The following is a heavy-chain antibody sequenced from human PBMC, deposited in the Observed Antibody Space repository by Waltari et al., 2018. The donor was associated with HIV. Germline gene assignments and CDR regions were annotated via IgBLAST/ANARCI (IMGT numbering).Heavy chain of an antibody. CDR1: GGSFSGYY. CDR2: INHSGST. D-gene: IGHD2-2*01. Sequence: QVQLQQWGAGLLKPSETLSLTCAVYGGSFSGYYWSWIRQPPGKGLGWIGEINHSGSTNYNPSRKSRVTISVDTSKNQFSLKLSSVTAADTAVYYCAREGTDCSSTSCYAFDIWGQGTMVTVSS. CDR3: AREGTDCSSTSCYAFDI. J-gene: IGHJ3*02. V-gene: IGHV4-34*01.